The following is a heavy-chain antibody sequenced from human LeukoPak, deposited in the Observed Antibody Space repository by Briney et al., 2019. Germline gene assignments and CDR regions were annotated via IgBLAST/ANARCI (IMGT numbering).Heavy chain of an antibody. V-gene: IGHV4-39*01. D-gene: IGHD3-10*01. Sequence: PSETLSLTCTVSGGSISSSSYNWGWIRQPPGKGLEWIGSIYYSGSTYYNPSLKSRVTISVDTSKNQFSLKLSSVTAADTAVYYCARPGGYYGSGRPTRRRGYYFDYWGQGTLVTVSS. CDR1: GGSISSSSYN. J-gene: IGHJ4*02. CDR2: IYYSGST. CDR3: ARPGGYYGSGRPTRRRGYYFDY.